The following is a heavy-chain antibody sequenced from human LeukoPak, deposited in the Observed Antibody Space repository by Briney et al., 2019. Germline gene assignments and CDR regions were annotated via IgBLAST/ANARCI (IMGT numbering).Heavy chain of an antibody. D-gene: IGHD5-18*01. Sequence: ASVKVSCKPSGYTFTALYMHWGRQAPGQGLEWMGWINPNNGDTCDPQKFQGRVTMTEDTAINTAYMVLSSLRSDDTAMYYCARENSYADYWGQGTLVTVSS. J-gene: IGHJ4*02. CDR2: INPNNGDT. CDR1: GYTFTALY. V-gene: IGHV1-2*02. CDR3: ARENSYADY.